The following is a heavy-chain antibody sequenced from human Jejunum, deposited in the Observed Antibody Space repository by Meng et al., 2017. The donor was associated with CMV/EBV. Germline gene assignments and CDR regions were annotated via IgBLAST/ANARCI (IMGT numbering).Heavy chain of an antibody. J-gene: IGHJ4*02. CDR2: ISYDGSNK. V-gene: IGHV3-30-3*01. Sequence: FTFSSYAMHWVRQAPGQGLDWVAVISYDGSNKYYADSVKGRFTISRDNSKNTLYLQMNSLRAEDTAVYYCARGVYYYGPGSYGVFDYWGQGTLVTVSS. D-gene: IGHD3-10*01. CDR3: ARGVYYYGPGSYGVFDY. CDR1: FTFSSYA.